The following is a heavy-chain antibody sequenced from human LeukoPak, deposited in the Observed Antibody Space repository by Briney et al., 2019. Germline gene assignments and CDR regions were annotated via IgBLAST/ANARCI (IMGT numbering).Heavy chain of an antibody. CDR1: GGSISSSNW. CDR3: ARAYYDVWSGPFDY. D-gene: IGHD3-3*01. J-gene: IGHJ4*02. Sequence: PSDTLSLTCAFSGGSISSSNWWSWVRQPPGKGLERIGENYHSGSTNYNSSLKSRVTISVDKSKNQFSLKLSSVTAADTAVYYCARAYYDVWSGPFDYWGQGTLVTVSS. V-gene: IGHV4-4*02. CDR2: NYHSGST.